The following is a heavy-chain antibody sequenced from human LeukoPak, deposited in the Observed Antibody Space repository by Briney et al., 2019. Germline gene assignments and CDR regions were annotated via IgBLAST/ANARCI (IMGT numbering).Heavy chain of an antibody. J-gene: IGHJ4*02. D-gene: IGHD2-21*02. V-gene: IGHV3-21*01. CDR2: ISSSSSYI. Sequence: PGGSLRLSCAASGFSFSSYTMNWVRQAPGKGLGWVSIISSSSSYIYYADSVKGRFTISRDNAKNALYLQMNSLRVEDTVVYYCARDGRCGGDCYASWGQGTLVTVSS. CDR1: GFSFSSYT. CDR3: ARDGRCGGDCYAS.